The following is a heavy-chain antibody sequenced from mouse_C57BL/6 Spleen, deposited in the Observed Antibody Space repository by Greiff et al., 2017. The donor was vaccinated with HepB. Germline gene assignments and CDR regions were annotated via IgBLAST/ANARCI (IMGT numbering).Heavy chain of an antibody. Sequence: QVQLQQSGAELARPGASVKLSCKASGYTFTSYGISWVKQRTGQGLEWIGEIYPRSGNTYYNEKFKGKATLTADKSSSTAYMELRSLTSEDSAVYFCALITTVVEGWYFDVWGTGTTVTVSS. CDR3: ALITTVVEGWYFDV. J-gene: IGHJ1*03. V-gene: IGHV1-81*01. D-gene: IGHD1-1*01. CDR1: GYTFTSYG. CDR2: IYPRSGNT.